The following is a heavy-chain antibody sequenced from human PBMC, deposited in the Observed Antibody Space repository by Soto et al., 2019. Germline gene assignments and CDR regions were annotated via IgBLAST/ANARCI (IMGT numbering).Heavy chain of an antibody. CDR1: GFAFSRFA. J-gene: IGHJ2*01. Sequence: QLVESGGGVVQPGGSLRLSCAASGFAFSRFALHWLRQAPGKGLEWVALISYDGTTKDYPDAVKGRFAISRDNSNNSLYLEMNSLRPEDTAFYYCVRDPCGDGFDWSFDLWGHGTLVTVSS. D-gene: IGHD2-21*02. V-gene: IGHV3-30*09. CDR2: ISYDGTTK. CDR3: VRDPCGDGFDWSFDL.